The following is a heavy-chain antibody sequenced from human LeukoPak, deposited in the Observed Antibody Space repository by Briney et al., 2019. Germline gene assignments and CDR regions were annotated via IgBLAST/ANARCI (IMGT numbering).Heavy chain of an antibody. J-gene: IGHJ4*02. Sequence: GGSLRLSCAASGFTFSRYWMSWARQAPGKGLEWVANIKQDGSEKYYVDSVKGRFTISRDNAKNSLYLQMNSLRAEDTAVYYCARDFGITPTDYWGQGTLVTVSS. V-gene: IGHV3-7*03. CDR3: ARDFGITPTDY. CDR1: GFTFSRYW. D-gene: IGHD1-14*01. CDR2: IKQDGSEK.